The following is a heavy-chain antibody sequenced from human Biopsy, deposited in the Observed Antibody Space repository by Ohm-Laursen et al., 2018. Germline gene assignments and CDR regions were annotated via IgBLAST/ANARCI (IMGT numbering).Heavy chain of an antibody. CDR1: GFTLSDHY. D-gene: IGHD4/OR15-4a*01. Sequence: SLRLSCAASGFTLSDHYIDWVRQAPGKGLEWVSGISSSGNSTYYAGSVKGRFTISRGNSKNTLYLQLNSLRVDDTAVYYCAKDRRTMRIWYFDLWGRGTLVTVSS. CDR2: ISSSGNST. CDR3: AKDRRTMRIWYFDL. J-gene: IGHJ2*01. V-gene: IGHV3-23*01.